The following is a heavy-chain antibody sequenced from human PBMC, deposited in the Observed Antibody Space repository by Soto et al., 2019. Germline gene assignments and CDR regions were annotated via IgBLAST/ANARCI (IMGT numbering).Heavy chain of an antibody. Sequence: SETLSLTCTVSGGSISSYYWSWIRQPPGKGLEWIGYIYYSGSTNYNPSLKSRVIISVDTSKNQFSLKLSSVTAADTAVYYCARTASTYYDFWSGYYPRYYYYYYMDVWGKGTTVTVSS. V-gene: IGHV4-59*01. CDR3: ARTASTYYDFWSGYYPRYYYYYYMDV. J-gene: IGHJ6*03. D-gene: IGHD3-3*01. CDR1: GGSISSYY. CDR2: IYYSGST.